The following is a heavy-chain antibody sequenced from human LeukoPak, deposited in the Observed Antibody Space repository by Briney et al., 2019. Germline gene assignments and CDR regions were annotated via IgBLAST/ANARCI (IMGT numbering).Heavy chain of an antibody. D-gene: IGHD2-2*01. CDR2: IYESGTT. CDR1: GESLNSYY. V-gene: IGHV4-34*01. CDR3: ARGRGRPAAFYFDY. J-gene: IGHJ4*02. Sequence: PSETLSLTCAVYGESLNSYYWSWVRQPPGEGLEWIGEIYESGTTKYNPSLKSRVAISMVPSKQQFSLRLSSVTAADTAVYYCARGRGRPAAFYFDYWGQGTLVTVSS.